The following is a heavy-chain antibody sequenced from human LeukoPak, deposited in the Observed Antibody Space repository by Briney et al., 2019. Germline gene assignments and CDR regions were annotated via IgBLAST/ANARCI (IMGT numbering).Heavy chain of an antibody. V-gene: IGHV1-69*04. CDR3: ASLPCGGDCALDY. D-gene: IGHD2-21*02. J-gene: IGHJ4*02. Sequence: ASVKVSCKASGGTFSSYAISWVRQAPGQGLEWMGRIIPILGIANYAQKFQGRVTITADKSTSTAYMELSSLRSEDTAVYYCASLPCGGDCALDYWGQGTLVTVSS. CDR2: IIPILGIA. CDR1: GGTFSSYA.